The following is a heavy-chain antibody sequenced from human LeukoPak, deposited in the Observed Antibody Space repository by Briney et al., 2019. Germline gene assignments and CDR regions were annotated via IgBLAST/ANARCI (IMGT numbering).Heavy chain of an antibody. CDR2: IYYSGST. D-gene: IGHD3-22*01. J-gene: IGHJ4*02. V-gene: IGHV4-59*08. CDR1: GGSISSYY. CDR3: ASTTVDYYDSSGYYWGAIGFDY. Sequence: SETLSLTCTVSGGSISSYYWSWIRQPPGKGLEWIGYIYYSGSTNYNPSLKSRVTISVDTSKNQFSLKLSSVTAADTAVYYCASTTVDYYDSSGYYWGAIGFDYWGQGTLVTVSS.